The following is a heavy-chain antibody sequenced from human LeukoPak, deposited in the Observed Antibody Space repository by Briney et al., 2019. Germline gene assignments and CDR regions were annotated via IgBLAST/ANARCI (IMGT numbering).Heavy chain of an antibody. CDR1: GGTFNSYA. D-gene: IGHD3-22*01. J-gene: IGHJ1*01. V-gene: IGHV1-69*04. CDR2: IIPILGIP. Sequence: SVKVSCKASGGTFNSYAISWVRQAPGHGLEWMGRIIPILGIPNYAQKFQGRVTITADKSTTTAYMELSSLRSEDTAVYYCARVSYYDSSGYPEYFHHWGQGTLVTVSS. CDR3: ARVSYYDSSGYPEYFHH.